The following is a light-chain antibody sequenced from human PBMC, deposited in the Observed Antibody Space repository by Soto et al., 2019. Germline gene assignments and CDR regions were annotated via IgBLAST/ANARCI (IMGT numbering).Light chain of an antibody. CDR1: QSLLHGNGNNY. CDR2: FGS. J-gene: IGKJ2*03. CDR3: MQALQTPYS. Sequence: DIVMTQSPLSLSATPGEPASISCRSSQSLLHGNGNNYLDWYLQKPGQSPQLLMYFGSNRASGVPDRVSGSTSGTDFTLKISRVEAEDVGVYYCMQALQTPYSFGQGTKLEIK. V-gene: IGKV2-28*01.